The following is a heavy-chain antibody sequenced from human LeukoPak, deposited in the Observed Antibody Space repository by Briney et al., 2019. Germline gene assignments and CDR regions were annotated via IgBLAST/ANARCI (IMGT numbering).Heavy chain of an antibody. V-gene: IGHV3-30*18. Sequence: GGSLRLSCAASGFTFSSYGMHWVRQAPGKGLEWVAVTSYDGSNKYYADSVKGRFTISRGNSKNTLYLQMNSLRAEDTAVYYCAKETNGDYRQYYFDYWGQGTLVTVSS. CDR3: AKETNGDYRQYYFDY. CDR2: TSYDGSNK. D-gene: IGHD4-17*01. J-gene: IGHJ4*02. CDR1: GFTFSSYG.